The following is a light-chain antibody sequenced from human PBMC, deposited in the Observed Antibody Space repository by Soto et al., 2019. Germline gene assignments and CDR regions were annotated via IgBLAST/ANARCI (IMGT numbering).Light chain of an antibody. J-gene: IGKJ3*01. CDR2: GAS. Sequence: EIVMTQSPATLSVSPGERATLSCRASQSVSSNLAWYQQKPGQAPGLLIYGASPRATGIPAMFSGSGSGTEFTLTISSLQSEDFAVYYCQQYNNWPFTFGPGTKVDIK. CDR1: QSVSSN. CDR3: QQYNNWPFT. V-gene: IGKV3-15*01.